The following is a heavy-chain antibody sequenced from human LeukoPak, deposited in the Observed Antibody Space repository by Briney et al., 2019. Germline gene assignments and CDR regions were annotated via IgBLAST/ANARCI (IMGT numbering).Heavy chain of an antibody. J-gene: IGHJ4*02. CDR1: GFTIGNHG. D-gene: IGHD2-15*01. V-gene: IGHV3-30*03. CDR3: AAYYCSGGSCYRNFDY. Sequence: GGSLRLSCVVSGFTIGNHGMHWVRQAPGKGLEWVAMISHDGGSEHYGDSVKGRLTISRDNSKNTLYLQMNSLRAEDTAVYYCAAYYCSGGSCYRNFDYWGQGTLVTVSS. CDR2: ISHDGGSE.